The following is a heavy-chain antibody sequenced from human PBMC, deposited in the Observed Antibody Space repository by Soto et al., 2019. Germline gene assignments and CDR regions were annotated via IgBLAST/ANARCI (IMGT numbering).Heavy chain of an antibody. J-gene: IGHJ4*02. CDR1: GFTFSSYD. CDR3: AKGGRQWLVTSDFNY. V-gene: IGHV3-30*18. D-gene: IGHD6-19*01. Sequence: PGGSLRLSCAASGFTFSSYDMNWVRQAPGKGLEWVAVVSHDGRNTHYADSVKGRFTISRDSSKNTVSLEMTSLRAEDTAVYYCAKGGRQWLVTSDFNYWGQGALVTVSS. CDR2: VSHDGRNT.